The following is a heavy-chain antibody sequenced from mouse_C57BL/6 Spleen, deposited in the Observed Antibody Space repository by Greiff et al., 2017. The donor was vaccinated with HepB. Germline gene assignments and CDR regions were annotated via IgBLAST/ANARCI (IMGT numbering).Heavy chain of an antibody. CDR2: IDPSDSYT. V-gene: IGHV1-69*01. D-gene: IGHD2-3*01. Sequence: QVQLQQPGAELVMPGASVKLSCKASGYTFTSYWMHWVKQRPGQGLEWIGEIDPSDSYTNYNQKFKGKSTLTVDKSSSTAYMQLSSLTSEDSAVYYCARSLRWGWFAYWGQGTLVTVSA. CDR1: GYTFTSYW. CDR3: ARSLRWGWFAY. J-gene: IGHJ3*01.